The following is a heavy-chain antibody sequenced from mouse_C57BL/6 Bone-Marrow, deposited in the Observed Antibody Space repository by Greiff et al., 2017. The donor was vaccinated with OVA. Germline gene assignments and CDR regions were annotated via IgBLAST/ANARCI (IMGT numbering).Heavy chain of an antibody. J-gene: IGHJ2*01. V-gene: IGHV1-64*01. D-gene: IGHD2-3*01. Sequence: QVQLQQPGAELVKPGASVKLSCKASGYTFTSYWMHWVKQRPGQGLEWIGMIHPNSGSTNYNEKFKSKATLTVDKSSSTAYMQLSSLTSEDSAVYYCARGGWLLSYFDYWGQGTTLTVSS. CDR1: GYTFTSYW. CDR3: ARGGWLLSYFDY. CDR2: IHPNSGST.